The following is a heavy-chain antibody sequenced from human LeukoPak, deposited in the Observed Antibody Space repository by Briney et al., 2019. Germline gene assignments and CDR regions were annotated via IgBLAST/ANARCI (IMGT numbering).Heavy chain of an antibody. J-gene: IGHJ3*02. CDR3: ARDANYYDSSGYPAPGASDI. CDR1: GFTFSDYY. D-gene: IGHD3-22*01. CDR2: ISSSGSTI. V-gene: IGHV3-11*01. Sequence: GGSLRLSCAASGFTFSDYYMSWIRRAPGKGLEWVSYISSSGSTIYYADSVKGRFTISRDNAKNSLYLQMNSLRAEDTAVYYCARDANYYDSSGYPAPGASDIWGQGTMVTVSS.